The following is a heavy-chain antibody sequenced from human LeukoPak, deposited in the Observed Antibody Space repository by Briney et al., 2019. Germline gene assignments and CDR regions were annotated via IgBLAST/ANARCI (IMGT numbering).Heavy chain of an antibody. J-gene: IGHJ4*02. Sequence: PGGSLRLSCAASGFTFSTYAMSWVRQAPGKGLEWVSTISGSGGSTYNADSVKGRFAISGDNSKNTLYLQMNSLRAEDTAVYYCAKDGRRGFSFGPAAYWGQGTLVTVSS. CDR1: GFTFSTYA. CDR3: AKDGRRGFSFGPAAY. D-gene: IGHD5-18*01. V-gene: IGHV3-23*01. CDR2: ISGSGGST.